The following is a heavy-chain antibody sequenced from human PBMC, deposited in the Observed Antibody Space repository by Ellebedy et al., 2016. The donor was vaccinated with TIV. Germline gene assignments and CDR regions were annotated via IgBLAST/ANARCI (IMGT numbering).Heavy chain of an antibody. CDR1: SSGGYY. Sequence: SSGGYYWSWIRQHPGKGLEWVSAISRSGDRTGYADSVKGRFTISRDNTENSFYLQVNSLRLEDTALYYCVREGSDVWGQGTMVTVSS. CDR2: ISRSGDRT. CDR3: VREGSDV. V-gene: IGHV3-20*03. J-gene: IGHJ3*01. D-gene: IGHD3-10*01.